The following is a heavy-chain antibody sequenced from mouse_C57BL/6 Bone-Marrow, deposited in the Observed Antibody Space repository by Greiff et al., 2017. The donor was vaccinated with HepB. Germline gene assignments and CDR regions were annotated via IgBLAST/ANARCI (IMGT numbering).Heavy chain of an antibody. D-gene: IGHD4-1*01. Sequence: EVMLVESGGGLVQPGGSLKLSCAASGFTFSDYYMYWVRQTPEKRLEWVAYISNGGGSTYYPDTVKGRFTISRDNAKNTLYLQMSRLKSEDTAMYYCARELGLDYFDYWGQGTTLTVSS. CDR3: ARELGLDYFDY. CDR1: GFTFSDYY. CDR2: ISNGGGST. V-gene: IGHV5-12*01. J-gene: IGHJ2*01.